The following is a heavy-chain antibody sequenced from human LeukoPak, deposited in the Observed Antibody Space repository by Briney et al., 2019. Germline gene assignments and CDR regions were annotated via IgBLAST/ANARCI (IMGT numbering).Heavy chain of an antibody. D-gene: IGHD3-3*01. CDR1: GGSISSYY. V-gene: IGHV4-4*07. CDR3: ARDSIYGAYYYYMDV. J-gene: IGHJ6*03. CDR2: VYTSGST. Sequence: SETLSLTCTVSGGSISSYYWSWIRQPAGKGLEWIGRVYTSGSTNYNPSLKSRVTMSVDTSKNQFSLKLSSVTAADTAVYYCARDSIYGAYYYYMDVWGKGTTVTISS.